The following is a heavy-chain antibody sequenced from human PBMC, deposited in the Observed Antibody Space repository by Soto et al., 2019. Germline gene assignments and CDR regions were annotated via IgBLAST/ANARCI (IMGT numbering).Heavy chain of an antibody. V-gene: IGHV5-51*01. Sequence: PGASLKISCKGSGYSFTSYWIGWVRQMPGKGLEWMGIIYPGDSDTRYSPSFQGQVTISADKSISTAYLQWSSLKASDTAMYYCARQAVGGYDSYYGMDVWGQGTTVTVSS. J-gene: IGHJ6*02. CDR2: IYPGDSDT. CDR3: ARQAVGGYDSYYGMDV. D-gene: IGHD5-12*01. CDR1: GYSFTSYW.